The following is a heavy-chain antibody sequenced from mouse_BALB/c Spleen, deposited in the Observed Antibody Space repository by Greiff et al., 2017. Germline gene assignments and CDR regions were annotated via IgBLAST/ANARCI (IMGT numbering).Heavy chain of an antibody. V-gene: IGHV1-87*01. CDR2: IYPGDGDT. J-gene: IGHJ3*01. CDR1: GYTFTSYW. CDR3: ARYDYDYDGFAY. D-gene: IGHD2-4*01. Sequence: VQLQQSGAELARPGASVKLSCKASGYTFTSYWMQWVKQRPGQGLEWIGAIYPGDGDTRYTQKFKGKATLTADKSSSTAYMQLSSLASEDSAVYYCARYDYDYDGFAYWGQGTLVTVSA.